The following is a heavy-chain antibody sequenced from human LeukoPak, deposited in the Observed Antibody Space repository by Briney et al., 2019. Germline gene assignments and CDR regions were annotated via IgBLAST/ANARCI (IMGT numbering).Heavy chain of an antibody. J-gene: IGHJ5*02. CDR2: IYTSGST. CDR3: ARVRTSRYYDFWSAPVGGFDP. Sequence: SETLSLTCTVSGGSISSGSYYWSWIRQPAGKGLEWIGRIYTSGSTNYNPSLKSRVTISVDTSKNQFSLKLSFVTAADTAVYYCARVRTSRYYDFWSAPVGGFDPWGQGTLVTVSS. CDR1: GGSISSGSYY. V-gene: IGHV4-61*02. D-gene: IGHD3-3*01.